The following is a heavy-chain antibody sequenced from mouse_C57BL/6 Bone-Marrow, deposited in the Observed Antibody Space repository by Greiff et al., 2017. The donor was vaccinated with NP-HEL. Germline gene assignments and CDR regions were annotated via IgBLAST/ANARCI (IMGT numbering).Heavy chain of an antibody. J-gene: IGHJ2*01. V-gene: IGHV1-76*01. CDR1: GYTFTDYY. CDR2: IYPGSGNT. Sequence: VQRVESGAELVRPGASVKLSCKASGYTFTDYYINWVKQRPGQGLEWIARIYPGSGNTYYNEKFKGKATLTAEKSSSTAYMQLSSLTSEDSAVYFCARLDDGYYNYWGQGTTLTVSS. D-gene: IGHD2-3*01. CDR3: ARLDDGYYNY.